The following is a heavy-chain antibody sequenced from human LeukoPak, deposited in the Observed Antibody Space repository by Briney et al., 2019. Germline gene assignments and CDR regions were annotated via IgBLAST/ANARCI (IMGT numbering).Heavy chain of an antibody. Sequence: GGSLRLSCAASGFTFSSYEMNWVRQAPGKGLEWVSYISSSGSTIYYADSVKGRFTISRDNTKNSLYLQMNSLRAEDTAVYYCARDDSSGYYFDYWGQGTLVTVSS. CDR3: ARDDSSGYYFDY. J-gene: IGHJ4*02. CDR2: ISSSGSTI. V-gene: IGHV3-48*03. CDR1: GFTFSSYE. D-gene: IGHD3-22*01.